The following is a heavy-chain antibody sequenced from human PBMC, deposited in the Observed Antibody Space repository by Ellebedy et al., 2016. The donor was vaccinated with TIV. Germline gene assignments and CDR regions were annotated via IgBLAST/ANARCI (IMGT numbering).Heavy chain of an antibody. Sequence: GESLKISCAASGFTFSRYWMSWLRQAPGKGLEYVAHIKFDEVEKYHANSVKGRFTISRDNARKSVYLQMNSLRVGDTAVYYCARDTVEVPSGDAFDVWGQGTTVTVSS. D-gene: IGHD2-2*01. V-gene: IGHV3-7*04. CDR2: IKFDEVEK. CDR3: ARDTVEVPSGDAFDV. CDR1: GFTFSRYW. J-gene: IGHJ3*01.